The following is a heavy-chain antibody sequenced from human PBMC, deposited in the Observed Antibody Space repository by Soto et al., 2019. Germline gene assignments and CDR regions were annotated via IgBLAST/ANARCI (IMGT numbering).Heavy chain of an antibody. CDR1: GFSVTGNH. CDR2: LYTGGTT. D-gene: IGHD5-12*01. J-gene: IGHJ4*02. Sequence: GGSLRLSCAASGFSVTGNHMTWVRQAPGKGLEWDSSLYTGGTTYYADSVQGRFTISRDSSKNTLFLQIDRLRVEDSAVYYCARDLATVGKGFDSWGPGTLVTVSS. CDR3: ARDLATVGKGFDS. V-gene: IGHV3-53*01.